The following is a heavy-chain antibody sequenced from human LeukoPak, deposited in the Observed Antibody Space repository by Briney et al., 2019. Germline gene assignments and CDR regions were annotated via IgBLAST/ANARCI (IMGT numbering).Heavy chain of an antibody. CDR1: GGTFSSYA. Sequence: SVKVSSKASGGTFSSYAISWVRQAPGQGLEWMGRIIPIFGIANYAQKFQGRVTITADKSTSTAYMGLSSLRSEDTAVYYCAREPVDTAMVTDSYWGQGTLVTVSS. CDR3: AREPVDTAMVTDSY. J-gene: IGHJ4*02. CDR2: IIPIFGIA. D-gene: IGHD5-18*01. V-gene: IGHV1-69*04.